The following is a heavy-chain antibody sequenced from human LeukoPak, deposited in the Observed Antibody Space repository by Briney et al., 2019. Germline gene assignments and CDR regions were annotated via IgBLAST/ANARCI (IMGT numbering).Heavy chain of an antibody. CDR1: GFTVSSNY. CDR3: ARDTYGDYGFGY. Sequence: GGSLRLSCAASGFTVSSNYMNWVRQAPGKGLEWVSVIYSGGSTYYADSVKGRFTISRDNSKNTLYLQMNSLRAEDTAVYYCARDTYGDYGFGYWGQGTLVTVSS. V-gene: IGHV3-53*01. CDR2: IYSGGST. D-gene: IGHD4-17*01. J-gene: IGHJ4*02.